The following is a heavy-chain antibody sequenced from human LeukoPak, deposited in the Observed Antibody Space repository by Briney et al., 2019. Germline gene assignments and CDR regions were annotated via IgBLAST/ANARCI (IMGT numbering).Heavy chain of an antibody. J-gene: IGHJ4*02. D-gene: IGHD6-19*01. CDR3: ARHLPYSSGWDPEDY. Sequence: ASVKVSCKASGYTFTGYYMHWVRQAPGQGLEWMGWINPNSGGTNYAQKFQGRVTMTRDQSISTVYMELSRLRSDDTAVYYCARHLPYSSGWDPEDYWGQGALVTVSS. CDR2: INPNSGGT. V-gene: IGHV1-2*02. CDR1: GYTFTGYY.